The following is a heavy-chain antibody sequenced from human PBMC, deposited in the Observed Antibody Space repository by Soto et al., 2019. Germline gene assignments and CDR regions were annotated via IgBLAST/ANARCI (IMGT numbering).Heavy chain of an antibody. CDR3: ARESMGAPDY. CDR2: INGDGSST. Sequence: EVQLVESGGGLGQPGWSLILSCAASGFTFSISWMHWVRQAPGKGREWVSRINGDGSSTSNADPVKGRFTISRDNAKNTLSREMNSLRAEDTAVYYCARESMGAPDYWGQGTLVAVSS. J-gene: IGHJ4*02. D-gene: IGHD3-16*01. CDR1: GFTFSISW. V-gene: IGHV3-74*01.